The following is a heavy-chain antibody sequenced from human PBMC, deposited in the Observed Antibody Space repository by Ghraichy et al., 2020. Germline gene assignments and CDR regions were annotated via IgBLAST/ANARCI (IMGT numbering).Heavy chain of an antibody. Sequence: GGSLRLSCAASEFSFSIYAMTWVRQAPGKGLEWVSAISASGNSTYYADSVKGRFTISRDNSKNTLYLQMNSLRAEDTALYYCAKGPLYDYVDYWGQGTLVTVSS. J-gene: IGHJ4*02. CDR2: ISASGNST. D-gene: IGHD2/OR15-2a*01. CDR1: EFSFSIYA. V-gene: IGHV3-23*01. CDR3: AKGPLYDYVDY.